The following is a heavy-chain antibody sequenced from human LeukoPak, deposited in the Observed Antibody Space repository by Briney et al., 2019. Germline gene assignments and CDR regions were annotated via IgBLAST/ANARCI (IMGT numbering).Heavy chain of an antibody. V-gene: IGHV3-23*01. J-gene: IGHJ4*02. CDR2: ISGSGGSA. Sequence: AGGSLRLSCAASGFTFSSYTMSWVRQAPGKGLEWVSAISGSGGSAYYADSVKGRFTISRDNSKNTLYLQMNSLRAKDTAVYYCAKNLIVVKKQYYFDYWGQGTLVTVSS. D-gene: IGHD3-22*01. CDR3: AKNLIVVKKQYYFDY. CDR1: GFTFSSYT.